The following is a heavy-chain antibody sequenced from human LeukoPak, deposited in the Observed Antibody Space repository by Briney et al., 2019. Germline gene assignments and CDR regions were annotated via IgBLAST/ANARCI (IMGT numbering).Heavy chain of an antibody. D-gene: IGHD3-16*01. V-gene: IGHV1-46*01. CDR1: GYAFTSYY. CDR3: ATYTAGGEDY. J-gene: IGHJ4*02. CDR2: INPSGGST. Sequence: GASVKVSCKASGYAFTSYYMHWVRQAPGQGLEWMGIINPSGGSTSYAQKFQGRVTMTGDTSTSTVYMELSSLRSEDTAVYYCATYTAGGEDYWGQGTLVTVSS.